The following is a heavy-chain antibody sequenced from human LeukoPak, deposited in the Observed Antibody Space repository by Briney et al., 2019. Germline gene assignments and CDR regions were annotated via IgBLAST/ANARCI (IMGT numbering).Heavy chain of an antibody. J-gene: IGHJ6*03. CDR1: GGSISSHY. Sequence: SETLSLTCTVSGGSISSHYWSWVRQPPGKGLEWVGYIYYSGSTNYYPPLKSRVTISVDTSKNQFSLKLSSVTAADTAVYYCARGDNHFSYYMDVWGKGTTVTVSS. D-gene: IGHD5-24*01. V-gene: IGHV4-59*11. CDR3: ARGDNHFSYYMDV. CDR2: IYYSGST.